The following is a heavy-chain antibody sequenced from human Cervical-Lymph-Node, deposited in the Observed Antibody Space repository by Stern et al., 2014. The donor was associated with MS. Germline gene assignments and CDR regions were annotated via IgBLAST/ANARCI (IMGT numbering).Heavy chain of an antibody. D-gene: IGHD3-10*01. J-gene: IGHJ4*02. Sequence: VQLVQSGAEVKKPGESLKISCKVSGYSISSNWIGWVRQMPGKGLEWMGIIFPGDSDTRYSPSFQGQVTISADKYASTAFLQWSSLKASDTAMYYCARQGGPGAWAGKGYFDSWGQGTLVTVSP. CDR1: GYSISSNW. CDR3: ARQGGPGAWAGKGYFDS. V-gene: IGHV5-51*01. CDR2: IFPGDSDT.